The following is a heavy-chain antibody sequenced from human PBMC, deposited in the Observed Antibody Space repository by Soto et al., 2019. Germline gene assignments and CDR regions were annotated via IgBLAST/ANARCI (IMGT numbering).Heavy chain of an antibody. D-gene: IGHD2-2*01. J-gene: IGHJ4*02. CDR1: GASITSYY. CDR3: ARYARIPDY. CDR2: IYYTGDT. Sequence: SETLSLTCTVSGASITSYYWSWIRQPPGQGLESLGYIYYTGDTNSNPSLKGRLTISIDTSKNQFSLKLSSVTAADTAIYYCARYARIPDYWDQGTLVTVSS. V-gene: IGHV4-59*01.